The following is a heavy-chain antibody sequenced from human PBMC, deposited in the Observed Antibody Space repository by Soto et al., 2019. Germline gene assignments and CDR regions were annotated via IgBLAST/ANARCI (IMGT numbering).Heavy chain of an antibody. V-gene: IGHV3-66*01. CDR3: VREPRYCRGGSCSIMGDAFEI. Sequence: EVQLVESGGGLVEPGGSLRLSGVASGLTVTEIYMNWVRQAPGKGVEWVSVIYTEFTEYADSVRGRFSISTDISKNALYLQMNSLRAEDSAVYYCVREPRYCRGGSCSIMGDAFEIWGQGTMVTVSS. D-gene: IGHD2-15*01. CDR1: GLTVTEIY. J-gene: IGHJ3*02. CDR2: IYTEFT.